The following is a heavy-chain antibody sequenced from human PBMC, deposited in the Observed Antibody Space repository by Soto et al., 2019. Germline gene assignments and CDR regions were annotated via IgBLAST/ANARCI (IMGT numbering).Heavy chain of an antibody. CDR2: IYPGDSDT. CDR3: ARSVGATSLEYYYYYGMDV. J-gene: IGHJ6*02. Sequence: GESLKISCKGSGYSFTSYWIGWVRQMPGKGLEWMGIIYPGDSDTRYSPSFQGQVTISADKSISTAYLQWSSLKASDTAMYYCARSVGATSLEYYYYYGMDVWGQGTTVTV. V-gene: IGHV5-51*01. CDR1: GYSFTSYW. D-gene: IGHD1-26*01.